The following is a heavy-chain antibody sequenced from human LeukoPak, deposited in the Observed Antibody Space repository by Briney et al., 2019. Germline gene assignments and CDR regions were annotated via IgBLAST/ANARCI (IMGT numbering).Heavy chain of an antibody. Sequence: GGSLRLSCAASGFTFSNYAMSWVRQAPGRGLEWVSTITGGGGTTYYTDSVKGRFTISRDNSKNTLYLQMNSLRAEDTAVYYCAKDGPTGVEPYYFDYWGQGTLVTVSS. J-gene: IGHJ4*02. CDR2: ITGGGGTT. D-gene: IGHD7-27*01. CDR3: AKDGPTGVEPYYFDY. CDR1: GFTFSNYA. V-gene: IGHV3-23*01.